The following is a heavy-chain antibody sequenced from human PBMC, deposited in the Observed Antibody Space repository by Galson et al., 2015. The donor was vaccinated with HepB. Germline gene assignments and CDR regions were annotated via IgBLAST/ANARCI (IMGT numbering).Heavy chain of an antibody. D-gene: IGHD3-3*01. CDR1: GFTFSSYG. V-gene: IGHV3-30*18. Sequence: SLRLSCAASGFTFSSYGMHWVRQAPGKGLEWVAVISYDGSNKYYADSVKGRFTISRDNSKNTLYLQMNSLRAEDTAVYYCAKSASYYDFWSGYYDYWGQGTLVTVSS. CDR2: ISYDGSNK. J-gene: IGHJ4*02. CDR3: AKSASYYDFWSGYYDY.